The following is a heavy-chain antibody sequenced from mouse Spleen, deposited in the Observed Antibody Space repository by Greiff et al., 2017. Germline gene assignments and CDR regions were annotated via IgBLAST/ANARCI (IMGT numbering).Heavy chain of an antibody. CDR3: ARRGGTDFDY. J-gene: IGHJ2*01. Sequence: QVQLQQPGAELVKPGASVKLSCKASGYTFTSYWMQWVKQRPGQGLEWIGEIDPSDSYTNYNQKFKGKATLTVDTSSSTAYMQLSSLTSEDSAVYYCARRGGTDFDYWGQGTTLTVSS. D-gene: IGHD4-1*01. CDR2: IDPSDSYT. V-gene: IGHV1-50*01. CDR1: GYTFTSYW.